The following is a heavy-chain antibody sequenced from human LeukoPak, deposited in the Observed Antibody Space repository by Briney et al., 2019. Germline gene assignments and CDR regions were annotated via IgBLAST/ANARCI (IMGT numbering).Heavy chain of an antibody. Sequence: GGSLRLSCTASGFTFGDYALTWFRQAPGKGLEWVGFIRSKTYGGTTEYAASVKGRFTISRDDSKSIAYLQMNSLKTEDTAVYYCTTDRRFSGSSLIFDYWGQGTLVTVSS. CDR3: TTDRRFSGSSLIFDY. D-gene: IGHD1-26*01. CDR1: GFTFGDYA. V-gene: IGHV3-49*03. J-gene: IGHJ4*02. CDR2: IRSKTYGGTT.